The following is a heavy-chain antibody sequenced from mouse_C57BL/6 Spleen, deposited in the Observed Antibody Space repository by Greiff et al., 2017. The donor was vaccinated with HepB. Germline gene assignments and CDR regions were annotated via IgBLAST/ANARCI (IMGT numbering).Heavy chain of an antibody. CDR2: ISGGGGNT. CDR3: ARHPTVVASMDY. CDR1: GFTFSSYT. D-gene: IGHD1-1*01. V-gene: IGHV5-9*01. Sequence: EVMLVESGGGLVKPGGSLKLSCAASGFTFSSYTMSWVRQTPEKRLEWVATISGGGGNTYYPDSVKGRFTISRDNAKNTLYLQMSSLRSEDTALYYWARHPTVVASMDYWGQGTSVTVSS. J-gene: IGHJ4*01.